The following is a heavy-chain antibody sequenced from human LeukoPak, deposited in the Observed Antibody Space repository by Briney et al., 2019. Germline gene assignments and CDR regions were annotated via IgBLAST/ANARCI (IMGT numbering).Heavy chain of an antibody. D-gene: IGHD2-15*01. Sequence: SQTLSLTCAISGDSVSSNSAVWNWLRQSPSRGLECLGRTYYRSKWYNDYAVSVKSRITIKPDTSKNQFSLQLNSATPEDTAVYYCARLGLGGAFDIWGQGTMVTVSS. CDR2: TYYRSKWYN. J-gene: IGHJ3*02. CDR3: ARLGLGGAFDI. CDR1: GDSVSSNSAV. V-gene: IGHV6-1*01.